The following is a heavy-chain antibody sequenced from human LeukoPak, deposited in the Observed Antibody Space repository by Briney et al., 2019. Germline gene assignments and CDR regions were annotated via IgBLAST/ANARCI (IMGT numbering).Heavy chain of an antibody. D-gene: IGHD5-18*01. V-gene: IGHV1-2*02. Sequence: GASVKVSCKASGYTFTGYYMHWVRQAPGQGLEWMGWINPNSGGTNYAQKFQGRVTMTRDTSISTAYMELSRPRSDDTAVYYCARERDSYGQYFDYWGQGTLVTVSS. CDR3: ARERDSYGQYFDY. CDR1: GYTFTGYY. CDR2: INPNSGGT. J-gene: IGHJ4*02.